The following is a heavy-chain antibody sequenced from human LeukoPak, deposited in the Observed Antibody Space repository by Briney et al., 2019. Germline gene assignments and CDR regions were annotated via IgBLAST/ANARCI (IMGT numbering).Heavy chain of an antibody. CDR3: ARVVGRYYDSSVGSSAFDI. V-gene: IGHV3-7*01. CDR1: GFTFSSYW. D-gene: IGHD3-22*01. CDR2: IKQDGSEK. Sequence: PGGSLRLSCAASGFTFSSYWMSWVRQAPGKGLEGVANIKQDGSEKYYVDSVKGRFTISRDNAKNSLYLQMNSLRAEDTAVYYCARVVGRYYDSSVGSSAFDIWGQGTMVTVSS. J-gene: IGHJ3*02.